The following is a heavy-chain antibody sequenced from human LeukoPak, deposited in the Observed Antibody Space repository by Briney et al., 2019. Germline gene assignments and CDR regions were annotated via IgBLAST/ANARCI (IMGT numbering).Heavy chain of an antibody. CDR1: GGSISSYY. CDR3: ARDQYYYDSSGYSYNWFDP. J-gene: IGHJ5*02. Sequence: SETLSLTCTVSGGSISSYYWSWIRQPAGKGLEWIGRIYTSGSTNYNPSLKSRVTTSVDTSKNQFSLKLSSVTAADTAVYYCARDQYYYDSSGYSYNWFDPWGQGTLVTVSS. D-gene: IGHD3-22*01. CDR2: IYTSGST. V-gene: IGHV4-4*07.